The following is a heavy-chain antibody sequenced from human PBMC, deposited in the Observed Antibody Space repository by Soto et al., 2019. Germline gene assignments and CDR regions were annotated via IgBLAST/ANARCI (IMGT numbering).Heavy chain of an antibody. V-gene: IGHV3-21*01. D-gene: IGHD3-3*01. CDR3: ARIVASPFWSGYIVDY. Sequence: EVQLVESGGGLVKPGGSLRLSCAASGFTFSSYSMNWVRQAPGKGLEWVSSISSSSSYIYYADSVKGRFTISRDNAKNSLYLQMNSLRAEDTAVYYCARIVASPFWSGYIVDYWGQGTLVTVSS. CDR2: ISSSSSYI. CDR1: GFTFSSYS. J-gene: IGHJ4*02.